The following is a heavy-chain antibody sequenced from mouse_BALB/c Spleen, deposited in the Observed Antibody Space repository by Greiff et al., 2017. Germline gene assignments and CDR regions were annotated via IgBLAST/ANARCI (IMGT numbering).Heavy chain of an antibody. CDR2: ISYSGST. J-gene: IGHJ4*01. Sequence: EVQLQQSGPSLVKPSQTLSLTCSVTGDSITSGYWNWIRKFPGNKLEYMGYISYSGSTYYNPSLKSRISITRDTSKNQYYLQLNSVTTEDTATYYCARGYDYDRGYYAMDYWGQGTSVTVSS. D-gene: IGHD2-4*01. CDR1: GDSITSGY. CDR3: ARGYDYDRGYYAMDY. V-gene: IGHV3-8*02.